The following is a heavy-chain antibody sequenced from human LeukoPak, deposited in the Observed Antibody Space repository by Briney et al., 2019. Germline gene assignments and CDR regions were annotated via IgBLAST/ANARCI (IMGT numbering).Heavy chain of an antibody. CDR2: ISAYNGNT. J-gene: IGHJ6*02. CDR1: AYTFTSYG. D-gene: IGHD5-18*01. CDR3: ARFGPYSFNLYYYGMDV. V-gene: IGHV1-18*01. Sequence: ASVKVSCKASAYTFTSYGISWGRQAPGQGLEWMGWISAYNGNTNYAQKLQGRVTMTTDTSTSTAYMELRSLRSDDTAVYYCARFGPYSFNLYYYGMDVWGQGTTVTVSS.